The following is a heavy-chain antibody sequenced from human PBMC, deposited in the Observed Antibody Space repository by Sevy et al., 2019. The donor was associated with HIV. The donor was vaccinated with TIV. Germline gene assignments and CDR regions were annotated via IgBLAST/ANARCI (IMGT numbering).Heavy chain of an antibody. D-gene: IGHD3-22*01. CDR2: IYYSGST. CDR1: GGSISSYY. J-gene: IGHJ4*02. Sequence: SETLSLTCTVSGGSISSYYWSWIRQPPGKGLEWIGYIYYSGSTNYNPSLKSRVTISVDTSKNQFSLKLSSVTAADTAVCYCATQYYYDSSGYPSFYFDYWGQGTLVTVSS. CDR3: ATQYYYDSSGYPSFYFDY. V-gene: IGHV4-59*08.